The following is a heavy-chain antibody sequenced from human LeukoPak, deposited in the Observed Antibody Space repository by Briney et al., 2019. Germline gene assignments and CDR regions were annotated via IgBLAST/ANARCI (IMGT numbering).Heavy chain of an antibody. CDR2: MNPNNGNT. CDR3: ARDQGSSWYCAFDI. D-gene: IGHD6-13*01. V-gene: IGHV1-8*03. J-gene: IGHJ3*02. Sequence: ASVKVSCKASGYTFTSYDITWVRQATGQGLEWMGWMNPNNGNTGYAQKFQGRVTITRNTSISTAYMELSSLRSEDTAVYYCARDQGSSWYCAFDIWGQGTMVTVSS. CDR1: GYTFTSYD.